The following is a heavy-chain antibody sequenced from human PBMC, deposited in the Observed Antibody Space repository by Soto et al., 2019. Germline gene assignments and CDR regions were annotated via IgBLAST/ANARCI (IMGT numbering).Heavy chain of an antibody. J-gene: IGHJ4*02. CDR1: GGSISSYY. Sequence: SETLSLTCTVSGGSISSYYWSWIRQPPGKGLEWIGYIYYSGSTNYNPSLKSRVTISVDTSKNQFSLKLSSVTAADTAVYYCARETVCSSTSCPFDYWGQGTLVTVSS. D-gene: IGHD2-2*01. V-gene: IGHV4-59*01. CDR2: IYYSGST. CDR3: ARETVCSSTSCPFDY.